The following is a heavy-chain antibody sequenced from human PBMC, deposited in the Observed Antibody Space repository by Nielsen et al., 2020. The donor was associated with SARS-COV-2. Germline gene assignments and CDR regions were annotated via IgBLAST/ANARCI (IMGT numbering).Heavy chain of an antibody. V-gene: IGHV3-30*04. D-gene: IGHD3-16*01. Sequence: WIRQPPGKGLEWVAVISYDGSNKYYADSVKGRFTISRDNSKNTLYLQMNSLRAEDTAVYYCARAVENDYVGDNFDYWGQGTLVTVSS. CDR2: ISYDGSNK. CDR3: ARAVENDYVGDNFDY. J-gene: IGHJ4*02.